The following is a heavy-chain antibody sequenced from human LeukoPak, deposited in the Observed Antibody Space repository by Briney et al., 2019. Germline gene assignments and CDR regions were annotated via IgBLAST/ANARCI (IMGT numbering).Heavy chain of an antibody. Sequence: PSETLSLTCSLSGGSISSFYLSWIRQPPGKGLEWIGYSSCTADSNYNPSHKSRVTISIDTSKNQFSLRLTSVTAADTAVYYCAASSHSGSYRAHWGQGTLVTVSS. CDR3: AASSHSGSYRAH. CDR1: GGSISSFY. D-gene: IGHD3-10*01. J-gene: IGHJ4*02. V-gene: IGHV4-59*12. CDR2: SSCTADS.